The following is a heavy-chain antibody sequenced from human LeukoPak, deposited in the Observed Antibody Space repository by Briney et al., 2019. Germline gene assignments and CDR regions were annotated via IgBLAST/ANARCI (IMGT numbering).Heavy chain of an antibody. CDR1: RYVFPNYG. D-gene: IGHD6-13*01. J-gene: IGHJ5*02. V-gene: IGHV1-18*01. CDR2: ISTYKGNT. Sequence: ASVKVSCKACRYVFPNYGISWVRQAPGQGLEWMGWISTYKGNTKYAQKLQGRVTVTTDTSTTTAYMELRSLTSDDTAVYYCAASHGIAEAAVNWFDPWGEGTLVTVSS. CDR3: AASHGIAEAAVNWFDP.